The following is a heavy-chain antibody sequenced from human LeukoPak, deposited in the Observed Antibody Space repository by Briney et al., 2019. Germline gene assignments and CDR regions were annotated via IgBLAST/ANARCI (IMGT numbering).Heavy chain of an antibody. Sequence: PGGSLRLSCAASGFTFSRSAMTWVRQGPGTGLEFVASIIYSGGATYYADSVKGRFTISRDSSKNTLYLQMSSLGVEDTAIYYCAKCKLPAEIFGNYHYDMDVWGKGTTVTVSS. CDR1: GFTFSRSA. J-gene: IGHJ6*03. D-gene: IGHD2-2*01. CDR2: IIYSGGAT. V-gene: IGHV3-23*01. CDR3: AKCKLPAEIFGNYHYDMDV.